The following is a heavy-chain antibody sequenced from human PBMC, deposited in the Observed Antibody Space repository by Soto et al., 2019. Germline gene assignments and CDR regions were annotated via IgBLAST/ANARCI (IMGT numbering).Heavy chain of an antibody. D-gene: IGHD2-2*01. V-gene: IGHV5-10-1*01. CDR3: ARLGDIVVVPAAPPGYYYGMDV. CDR2: IDPSDSYT. J-gene: IGHJ6*02. Sequence: GESLKISCKGSGYSFTSYWISWVRQMPGKGLEWMGRIDPSDSYTNYSPSFQGHVTISADKSISTAYLQWSSLKASDTAMYYCARLGDIVVVPAAPPGYYYGMDVWGQGTTVTV. CDR1: GYSFTSYW.